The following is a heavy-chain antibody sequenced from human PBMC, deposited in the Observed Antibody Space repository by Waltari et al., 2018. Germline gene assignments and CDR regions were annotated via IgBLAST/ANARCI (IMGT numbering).Heavy chain of an antibody. Sequence: QVQVVQSGAEVEKPGASVKFSCTPSSSALSWVRQAPGQGLEWMGWISVHSGATNYAQNFRDRVIMTADTSTRTAYLEVRNLRSDDTAVYYCARDSNHWDPRYMDVWGKGTTVTVSS. CDR2: ISVHSGAT. V-gene: IGHV1-18*01. D-gene: IGHD1-26*01. CDR1: SSA. J-gene: IGHJ6*03. CDR3: ARDSNHWDPRYMDV.